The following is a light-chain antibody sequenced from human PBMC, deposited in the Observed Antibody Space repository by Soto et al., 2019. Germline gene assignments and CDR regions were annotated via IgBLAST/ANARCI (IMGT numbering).Light chain of an antibody. Sequence: QSALTQPASVSGSPGQSITISCTGTSSDVGRYNYVSWYQQHPGKAPKLMIYEVSNRPSGVSNRFSGSKSGNTASLTISVLQAEEAADYYCCSYSSSSTRVFGGGTKVTVL. CDR1: SSDVGRYNY. V-gene: IGLV2-14*01. J-gene: IGLJ2*01. CDR3: CSYSSSSTRV. CDR2: EVS.